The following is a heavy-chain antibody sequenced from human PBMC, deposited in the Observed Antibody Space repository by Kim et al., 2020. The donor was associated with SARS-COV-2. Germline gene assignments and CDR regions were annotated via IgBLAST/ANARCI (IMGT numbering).Heavy chain of an antibody. D-gene: IGHD3-10*01. J-gene: IGHJ4*02. CDR1: GFTFSSYS. Sequence: GGSLRLSCAAPGFTFSSYSMNWVRQAPGKGLEWVSSISSSSSYIYYADSVKGRFTISRDNAKNSLYLQMNSVRAEDTAVYYCARDESGGSGSTLWGQGPLVTVSS. CDR2: ISSSSSYI. CDR3: ARDESGGSGSTL. V-gene: IGHV3-21*01.